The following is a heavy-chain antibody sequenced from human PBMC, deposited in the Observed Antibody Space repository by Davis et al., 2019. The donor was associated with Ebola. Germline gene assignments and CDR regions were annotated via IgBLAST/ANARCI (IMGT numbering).Heavy chain of an antibody. CDR1: GFTFTSSA. D-gene: IGHD2-2*01. CDR2: IVVGSGNT. V-gene: IGHV1-58*01. J-gene: IGHJ2*01. CDR3: AADDCSSTSCYYSYWYFDL. Sequence: SVTLSCTASGFTFTSSAVQWVRQARGQRLEWIGWIVVGSGNTNYAQKFQERVTITRDMSTSTAYMELSSLRSEDTAVYYCAADDCSSTSCYYSYWYFDLWGRGTLVTVSS.